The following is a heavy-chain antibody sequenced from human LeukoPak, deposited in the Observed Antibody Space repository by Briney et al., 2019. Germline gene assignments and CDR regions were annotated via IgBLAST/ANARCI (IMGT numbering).Heavy chain of an antibody. CDR3: AKREGTFDA. D-gene: IGHD3-10*01. CDR2: ISGSGGNT. CDR1: GFTFSSYA. V-gene: IGHV3-23*01. J-gene: IGHJ4*02. Sequence: GGSLRLSCAASGFTFSSYAMTWVRQAPGKGLEWVSAISGSGGNTYYAESVKGRFTISRDTSKNTLYLQMNSLRAEDTAVYYCAKREGTFDAWGQGTLVTVSS.